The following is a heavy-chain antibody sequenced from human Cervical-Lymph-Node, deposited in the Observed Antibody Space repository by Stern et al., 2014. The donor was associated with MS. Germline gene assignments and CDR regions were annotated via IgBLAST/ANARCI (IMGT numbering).Heavy chain of an antibody. CDR2: FYYGGGT. Sequence: QLQLQESGPGLVKPSETLSLTCTVSGGSISSSSYYWGWIRQPPGKGLEWIGSFYYGGGTYYTPSRKSGVPISEDPTKNQFSLKRSSVTAADTAVYYCARLSSSWYSFDYWGQGTLVTVSS. V-gene: IGHV4-39*01. CDR1: GGSISSSSYY. J-gene: IGHJ4*02. CDR3: ARLSSSWYSFDY. D-gene: IGHD6-13*01.